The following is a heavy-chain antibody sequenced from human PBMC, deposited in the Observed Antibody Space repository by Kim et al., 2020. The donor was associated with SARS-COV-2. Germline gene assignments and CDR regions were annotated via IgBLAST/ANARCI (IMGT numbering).Heavy chain of an antibody. Sequence: SETLSLTCAVYGGSFSGYYWRWIRQPPGKGLEWIGEINHSGSTNYNPSLKSRVTISVDTSKNQFSLKLSPVTAEDTAVYYCARGPYYDFWSGYTSYYYGMDVWGQGTTVTVSS. CDR3: ARGPYYDFWSGYTSYYYGMDV. V-gene: IGHV4-34*01. J-gene: IGHJ6*02. CDR1: GGSFSGYY. CDR2: INHSGST. D-gene: IGHD3-3*01.